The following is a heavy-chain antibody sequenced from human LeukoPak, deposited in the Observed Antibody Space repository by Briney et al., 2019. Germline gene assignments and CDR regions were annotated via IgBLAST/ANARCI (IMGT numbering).Heavy chain of an antibody. CDR1: GFSFSNFA. D-gene: IGHD1-1*01. Sequence: GGSLRLSCAASGFSFSNFAMSWVRQAPGRGPEWVSSIRAGGETFYADSVKGRFTLSRDDSRNTVYLQMSNLRVEDTAIYYCAKANWISNADAVWWGQGTQVTVSS. CDR2: IRAGGET. J-gene: IGHJ4*02. CDR3: AKANWISNADAVW. V-gene: IGHV3-23*01.